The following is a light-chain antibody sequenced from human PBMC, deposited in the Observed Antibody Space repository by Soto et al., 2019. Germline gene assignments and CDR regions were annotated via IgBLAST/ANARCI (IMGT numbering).Light chain of an antibody. Sequence: QSALTQPASVSGSPGQSITISCSGTSSDVGSYDLVSWYQQHPGKAPKLIIHEVTKRSSGLSNRFSGSKSGNTASLTISGLQAEDEADYYCCSFAGSRTYVFGTGTKLTVL. CDR2: EVT. CDR1: SSDVGSYDL. V-gene: IGLV2-23*02. CDR3: CSFAGSRTYV. J-gene: IGLJ1*01.